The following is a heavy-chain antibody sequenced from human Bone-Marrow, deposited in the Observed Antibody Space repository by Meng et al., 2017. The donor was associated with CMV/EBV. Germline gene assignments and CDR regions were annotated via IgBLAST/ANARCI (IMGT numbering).Heavy chain of an antibody. J-gene: IGHJ6*02. CDR1: GFTFSSYA. D-gene: IGHD6-6*01. Sequence: ESLKISCAASGFTFSSYAMSWVRQAPGKGLEWVSVIYNDGMTSYADAVKGRFSISRDNSKNTLYLQMNSLRAEDTAVYYCARAGSSSLYYYYGMGVWGQGTTVTVSS. CDR3: ARAGSSSLYYYYGMGV. V-gene: IGHV3-53*01. CDR2: IYNDGMT.